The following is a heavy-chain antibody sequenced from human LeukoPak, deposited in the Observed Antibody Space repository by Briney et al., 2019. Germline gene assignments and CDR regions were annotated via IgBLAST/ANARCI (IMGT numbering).Heavy chain of an antibody. J-gene: IGHJ3*02. V-gene: IGHV3-21*01. CDR1: GFTFSSYS. Sequence: GGSLRLSCAASGFTFSSYSMNWVRQAPGKGLEWVSSISSSSSYIYYADSVKGRFTISRDNAKNSLYLQMNSLRAEDTAVYYCARDPHDYGGNTYDAFDIWGQGTMVTVSS. CDR2: ISSSSSYI. D-gene: IGHD4-23*01. CDR3: ARDPHDYGGNTYDAFDI.